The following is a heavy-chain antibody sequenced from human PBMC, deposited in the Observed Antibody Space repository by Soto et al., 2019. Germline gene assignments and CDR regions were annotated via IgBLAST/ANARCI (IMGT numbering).Heavy chain of an antibody. CDR3: ARDLGWPAARFDP. D-gene: IGHD2-2*01. Sequence: QVQLVESGGGVVQAGRSLRLSCAASGFTFRNHGMHWVRLAPGKGLEWVAVIWYDGSEKYYADSVKGRFTISRDNSKNTLYLQMNSLRCEDTAVYYCARDLGWPAARFDPWGQGTLVTVSS. J-gene: IGHJ5*02. CDR1: GFTFRNHG. CDR2: IWYDGSEK. V-gene: IGHV3-33*01.